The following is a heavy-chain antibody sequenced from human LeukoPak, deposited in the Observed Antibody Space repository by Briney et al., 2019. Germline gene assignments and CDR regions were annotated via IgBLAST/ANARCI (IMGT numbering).Heavy chain of an antibody. Sequence: SETLSLTCTVSGGSVSNSLYYWSWIRQPPGKGLEWIGYIYYNGDTSYNPSLKNRVIISIDTSSNQLSLRLNSMTAADTAMYYCARVLRAASWRSYDYWGQGSLVTVSS. J-gene: IGHJ4*02. D-gene: IGHD5-18*01. CDR1: GGSVSNSLYY. CDR2: IYYNGDT. V-gene: IGHV4-61*01. CDR3: ARVLRAASWRSYDY.